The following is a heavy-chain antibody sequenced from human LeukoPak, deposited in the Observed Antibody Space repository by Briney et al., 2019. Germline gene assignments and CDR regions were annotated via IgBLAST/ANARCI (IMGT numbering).Heavy chain of an antibody. CDR1: GFTFNDSA. CDR3: TSGPTVDFDY. D-gene: IGHD4-23*01. CDR2: IRSKANTYAT. V-gene: IGHV3-73*01. Sequence: GRSLRLSCAASGFTFNDSAIHWVRQASGKGLEWVGRIRSKANTYATAYAASVRGRFTISRDDSKNTAYLQMNSLKAEDTAVYYCTSGPTVDFDYWGQGTLVTVSS. J-gene: IGHJ4*02.